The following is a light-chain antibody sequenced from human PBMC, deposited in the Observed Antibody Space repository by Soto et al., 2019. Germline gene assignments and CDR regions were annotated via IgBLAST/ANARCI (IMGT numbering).Light chain of an antibody. J-gene: IGKJ1*01. V-gene: IGKV1-39*01. CDR2: AAS. Sequence: DIQVTQSPSSLSASVGDRVTITCRASQSISSYLNWYQQKPGKAPKLLIYAASSLQSGVPSRFSGSRTGTDFTLTISSLQPEDFATYYCQQSYSTPRTFGQGTKVEIK. CDR1: QSISSY. CDR3: QQSYSTPRT.